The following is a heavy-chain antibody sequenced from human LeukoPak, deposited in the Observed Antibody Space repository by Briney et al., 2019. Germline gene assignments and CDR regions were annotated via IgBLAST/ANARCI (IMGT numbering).Heavy chain of an antibody. Sequence: SETLSLTCTVSGGSISSSSYYWGWIRQPPGKGLEWIGSIYYSGSTYYNPSLKSRVTISVDTSKNQFSLKLSSVTAADTAVYYCARDQTDIVVVPARFYYYYYMDVWGKGTTVTVSS. D-gene: IGHD2-2*01. V-gene: IGHV4-39*02. CDR1: GGSISSSSYY. CDR2: IYYSGST. J-gene: IGHJ6*03. CDR3: ARDQTDIVVVPARFYYYYYMDV.